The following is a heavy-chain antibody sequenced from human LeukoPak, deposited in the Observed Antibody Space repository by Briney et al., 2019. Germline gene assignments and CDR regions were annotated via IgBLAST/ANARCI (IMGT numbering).Heavy chain of an antibody. J-gene: IGHJ3*02. D-gene: IGHD6-6*01. CDR1: GYTFTGYY. Sequence: ASVKVSCKASGYTFTGYYMHWVRQAPGQGLEWMGWMNPNSGGTNYAQKFQGRVTMTRDTSISTAYMELSRLRSDDTAVYYCARGLYSSSSYAFDIWGQGTMVTVSS. CDR2: MNPNSGGT. CDR3: ARGLYSSSSYAFDI. V-gene: IGHV1-2*02.